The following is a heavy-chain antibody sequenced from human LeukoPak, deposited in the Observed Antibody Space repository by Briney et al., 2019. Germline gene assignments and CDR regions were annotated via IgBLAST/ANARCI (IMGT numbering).Heavy chain of an antibody. CDR3: AREWQGGIAAAGTRIEGDY. CDR2: IKQDGSEK. Sequence: PGGSLRLSCAVSGFSVSGYWMTWARQAPGKGLEWVANIKQDGSEKNYVDSVKGRFTISRDNAENSLFLQMNSLRVEDTAVYYCAREWQGGIAAAGTRIEGDYWGQGTLVAVSS. CDR1: GFSVSGYW. D-gene: IGHD6-13*01. V-gene: IGHV3-7*01. J-gene: IGHJ4*02.